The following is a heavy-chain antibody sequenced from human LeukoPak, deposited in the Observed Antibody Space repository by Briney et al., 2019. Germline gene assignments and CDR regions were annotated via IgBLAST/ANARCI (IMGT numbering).Heavy chain of an antibody. Sequence: GASVKVSCKASGYTFTSYAMHWVRQAPGQSLEWMGWINAVNANTKYSQKFQGRVTITRDTSASTVYMELSSLRSEDTAVYYCASVYKYGMDVWGQGTTVIVSS. CDR2: INAVNANT. J-gene: IGHJ6*02. V-gene: IGHV1-3*01. CDR3: ASVYKYGMDV. CDR1: GYTFTSYA.